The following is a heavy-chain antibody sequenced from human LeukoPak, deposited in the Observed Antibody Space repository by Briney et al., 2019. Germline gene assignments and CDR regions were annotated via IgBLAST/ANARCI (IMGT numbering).Heavy chain of an antibody. CDR2: ISGSGGST. Sequence: GGSLRLSCAASGFTFSSYAMSWVRQAPGKGLEWVSAISGSGGSTYYADSVKGRFTISRDNSKNTLYLQMNSLRAEDTAVYYCAKDRWYSSSWYESDDYWGQGTLVTVSS. J-gene: IGHJ4*02. V-gene: IGHV3-23*01. D-gene: IGHD6-13*01. CDR1: GFTFSSYA. CDR3: AKDRWYSSSWYESDDY.